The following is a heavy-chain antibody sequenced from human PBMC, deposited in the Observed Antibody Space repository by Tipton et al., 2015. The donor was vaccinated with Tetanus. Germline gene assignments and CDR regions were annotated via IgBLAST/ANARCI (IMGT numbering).Heavy chain of an antibody. D-gene: IGHD3-10*01. CDR1: GFTFSSYW. CDR2: IKQDGSEK. CDR3: ARQAYYYGSGSPYDY. J-gene: IGHJ4*02. Sequence: LRLSCAASGFTFSSYWMSWVRQAPGKGLEWVANIKQDGSEKYYVDSVKGRFTISRGNAKNSLYLQMNSLRAEDTAVYYCARQAYYYGSGSPYDYWGQGTLVTVSS. V-gene: IGHV3-7*01.